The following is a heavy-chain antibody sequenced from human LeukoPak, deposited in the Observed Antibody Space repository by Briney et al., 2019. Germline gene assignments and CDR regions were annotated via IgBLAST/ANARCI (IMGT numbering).Heavy chain of an antibody. V-gene: IGHV3-7*01. CDR1: GFTFSSYW. Sequence: PGGSLRFSCAASGFTFSSYWMSWVRQAPGKGLEWVANIKQDGSEKYYVDSVKGRFTISRDNAKNSLYLQLNSLRAEDTAVYYCARGGSSRRITIFGVVSNAFDIWGQGTMVTVSS. CDR3: ARGGSSRRITIFGVVSNAFDI. J-gene: IGHJ3*02. CDR2: IKQDGSEK. D-gene: IGHD3-3*01.